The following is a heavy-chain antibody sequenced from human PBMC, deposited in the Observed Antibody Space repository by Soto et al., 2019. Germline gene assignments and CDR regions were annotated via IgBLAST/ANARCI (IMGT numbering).Heavy chain of an antibody. CDR2: IKPDGSDK. CDR1: GFPFFTYW. CDR3: ARVTTLTALRKYFHH. Sequence: EVQLVESGGGLVEPGGSLKLSCAASGFPFFTYWMSWVRQSPGKGLEWVANIKPDGSDKYYVDSVKGRFTISIDNSKNSLYLQMRSLRGEDTAVYYCARVTTLTALRKYFHHWGQGTLVSVSS. V-gene: IGHV3-7*04. J-gene: IGHJ1*01. D-gene: IGHD4-17*01.